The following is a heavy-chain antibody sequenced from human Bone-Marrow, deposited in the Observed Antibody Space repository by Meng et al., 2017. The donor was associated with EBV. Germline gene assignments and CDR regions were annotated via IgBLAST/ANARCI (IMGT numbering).Heavy chain of an antibody. D-gene: IGHD4-11*01. Sequence: QLQLRGAGSGVGKASQTLSLSCAVSGASINSGEDSWTWIRQPPGRGLEWIGYIYHSGSTHYNTSLKSRVTISVDRSKNQFSLQLTSVTAADTAVYFCARVRGSDYTDYSLDYWGQGTLVTVSS. J-gene: IGHJ4*02. V-gene: IGHV4-30-2*01. CDR3: ARVRGSDYTDYSLDY. CDR2: IYHSGST. CDR1: GASINSGEDS.